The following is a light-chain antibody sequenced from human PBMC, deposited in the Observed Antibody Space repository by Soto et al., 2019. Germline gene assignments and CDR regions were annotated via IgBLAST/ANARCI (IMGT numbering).Light chain of an antibody. CDR2: EVT. CDR3: SSYTSSSVL. Sequence: QSALTQPASVSGSPGQSITISCTGTSSDVGGYNYVSWYQQHPGKAPKLMIFEVTNRPSGVSNRFSGSKSGNTASLTISGLQAEYEADYYCSSYTSSSVLFGGGTKVTVL. V-gene: IGLV2-14*01. CDR1: SSDVGGYNY. J-gene: IGLJ2*01.